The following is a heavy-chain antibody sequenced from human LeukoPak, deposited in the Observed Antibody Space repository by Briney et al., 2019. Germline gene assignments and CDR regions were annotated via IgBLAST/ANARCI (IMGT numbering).Heavy chain of an antibody. CDR2: TYYRSKWYN. CDR3: ARSHCSSTSCYLVAAAVSLAEFDY. V-gene: IGHV6-1*01. D-gene: IGHD2-2*01. CDR1: GDSVPSNSAA. Sequence: SQTLSLTCAISGDSVPSNSAAWNWIRQSPSRGLEWLGRTYYRSKWYNDYAVSVKSRITINPDTSKNQFSLQLNSVTPEDTAVYYCARSHCSSTSCYLVAAAVSLAEFDYWGQGTLVTVSS. J-gene: IGHJ4*02.